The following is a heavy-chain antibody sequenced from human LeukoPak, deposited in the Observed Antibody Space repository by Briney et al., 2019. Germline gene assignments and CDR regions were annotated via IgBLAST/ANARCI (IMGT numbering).Heavy chain of an antibody. CDR2: IIPILGIA. D-gene: IGHD5-12*01. CDR3: ARDPRVATSGLYYYYYGMDV. V-gene: IGHV1-69*04. J-gene: IGHJ6*02. CDR1: GGTFSSYA. Sequence: SVKVCCKASGGTFSSYAISCVRQAPGQGLEWMGRIIPILGIANYAQKFQGRVTITADKSTSTAYMELSSLRSEDTAVYYCARDPRVATSGLYYYYYGMDVRGQGTTVTVSS.